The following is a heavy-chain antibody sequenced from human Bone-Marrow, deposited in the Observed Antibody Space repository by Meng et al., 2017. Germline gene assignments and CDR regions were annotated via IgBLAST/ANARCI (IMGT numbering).Heavy chain of an antibody. V-gene: IGHV1-69*06. Sequence: QVQWVQSGGEVKKPGSWVKVSCKASGGTFSSYAISWVRQAPGQGLEWMGGIIPIFGTANYAQKFQGRVTITADKSTSTAYMELSSLRSEDTAVYYCAREGAYGSGYTPWGQGTLVTVSS. CDR1: GGTFSSYA. D-gene: IGHD3-22*01. J-gene: IGHJ5*02. CDR2: IIPIFGTA. CDR3: AREGAYGSGYTP.